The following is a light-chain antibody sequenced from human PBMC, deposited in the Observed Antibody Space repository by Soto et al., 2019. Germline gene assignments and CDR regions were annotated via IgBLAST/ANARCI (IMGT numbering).Light chain of an antibody. CDR3: QQYYSTPPYT. CDR1: QSVLYSSNNKNY. V-gene: IGKV4-1*01. Sequence: DIVMTQSPDSLAVSLVERATINCKSSQSVLYSSNNKNYLAWYQQKPGQPPKLLIYWASTRESGVPDRFSGSGSGTDFTLTIRSLQAEDVAVYYCQQYYSTPPYTFGQGTKLEIK. CDR2: WAS. J-gene: IGKJ2*01.